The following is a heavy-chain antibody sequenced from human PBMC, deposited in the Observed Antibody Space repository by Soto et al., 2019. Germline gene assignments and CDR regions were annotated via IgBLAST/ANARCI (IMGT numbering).Heavy chain of an antibody. V-gene: IGHV3-21*01. Sequence: PGGSLRLSCAASGFTFKTYTMNWVRQAPGKGLEWVSSISTASSYIHYADSVKGRFTISRDNAKNSLYLQMNSLRAEDTAIYYCARRDRYYYVMDVWGQGTTVTVS. CDR2: ISTASSYI. CDR1: GFTFKTYT. J-gene: IGHJ6*02. CDR3: ARRDRYYYVMDV. D-gene: IGHD2-15*01.